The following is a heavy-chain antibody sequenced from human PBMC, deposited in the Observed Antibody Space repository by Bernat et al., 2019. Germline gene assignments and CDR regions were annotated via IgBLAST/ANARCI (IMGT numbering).Heavy chain of an antibody. Sequence: EVQLVESGGGLVQPGGSLRLSCAASGFTVSTNYMSWVRQAPGKGLEGVSVIYSGGNTYYADSVKGRFTISRDNSKKTLYLQMNSLRAEDTAMYYCARYYGGNSGSAFDIWGQGTMVTVSS. D-gene: IGHD4-23*01. CDR3: ARYYGGNSGSAFDI. J-gene: IGHJ3*02. V-gene: IGHV3-66*01. CDR1: GFTVSTNY. CDR2: IYSGGNT.